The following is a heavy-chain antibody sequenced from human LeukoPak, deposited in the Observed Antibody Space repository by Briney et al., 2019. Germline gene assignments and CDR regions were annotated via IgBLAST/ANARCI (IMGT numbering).Heavy chain of an antibody. Sequence: GRSLRLSCAASGFTFSSYAMHWVRQAPGKGLEWVAVISYDGSNKYYADSVKGRFTISRDNSKNTLYLQMNSLRAEDTAVYYCARGGKWFGELVHQFDYWGQGTLVTVSS. D-gene: IGHD3-10*01. V-gene: IGHV3-30-3*01. CDR1: GFTFSSYA. CDR2: ISYDGSNK. J-gene: IGHJ4*02. CDR3: ARGGKWFGELVHQFDY.